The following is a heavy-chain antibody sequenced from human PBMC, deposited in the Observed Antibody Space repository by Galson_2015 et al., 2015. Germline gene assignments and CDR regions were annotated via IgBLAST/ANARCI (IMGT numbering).Heavy chain of an antibody. CDR3: ARDQGYCSSTSCEGDFDY. CDR2: IKQDGSEK. Sequence: SLRLSCAASGFTFSSYWMSWVRQAPGKGLEWVANIKQDGSEKYYVDSVKGRFTISRDNAKNSLYLQMNSLRAEDTAVYYCARDQGYCSSTSCEGDFDYWGQGTLVTVSS. CDR1: GFTFSSYW. V-gene: IGHV3-7*01. J-gene: IGHJ4*02. D-gene: IGHD2-2*01.